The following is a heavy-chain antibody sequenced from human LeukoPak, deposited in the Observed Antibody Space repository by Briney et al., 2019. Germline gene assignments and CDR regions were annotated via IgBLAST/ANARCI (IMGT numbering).Heavy chain of an antibody. J-gene: IGHJ4*02. CDR1: GFTFRSYG. CDR3: AKDDYSSGWYTVGDY. V-gene: IGHV3-30*18. D-gene: IGHD6-19*01. Sequence: GGSLRLSCAASGFTFRSYGMHWVRQAPGKGLEWVAVISYDGSKKYYGDSVKVRFTISRDNSKNTVYLQMNSLRAEDTAVYYCAKDDYSSGWYTVGDYWGQGTLVTVSS. CDR2: ISYDGSKK.